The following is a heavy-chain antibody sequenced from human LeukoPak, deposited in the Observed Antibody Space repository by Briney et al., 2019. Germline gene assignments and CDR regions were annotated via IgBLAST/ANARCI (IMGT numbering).Heavy chain of an antibody. CDR3: ARASTLIAAAAANLYYYYYMDV. Sequence: SETLSLTCTVSGGSISSYYWSWIRQPAGKGLEWLGRIYTSGSTNYNPSLKSRVTMSVDTSKNQFSLKLSSVTAADTAVYYCARASTLIAAAAANLYYYYYMDVWGKGTTVTVSS. CDR2: IYTSGST. J-gene: IGHJ6*03. D-gene: IGHD6-13*01. V-gene: IGHV4-4*07. CDR1: GGSISSYY.